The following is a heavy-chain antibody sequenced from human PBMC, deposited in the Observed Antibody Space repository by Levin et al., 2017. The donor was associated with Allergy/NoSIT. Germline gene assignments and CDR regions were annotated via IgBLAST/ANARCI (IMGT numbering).Heavy chain of an antibody. J-gene: IGHJ2*01. CDR2: ISSSSSYI. CDR3: ARGVDTENWYFDL. D-gene: IGHD5-18*01. CDR1: GFTFSSYS. Sequence: GESLKISCAASGFTFSSYSMNWVRQAPGKGLEWVSSISSSSSYIYYADSVKGRFTISRDNAKNSLYLQMNSLRAEDTAVYYCARGVDTENWYFDLWGRGTLVTVSS. V-gene: IGHV3-21*01.